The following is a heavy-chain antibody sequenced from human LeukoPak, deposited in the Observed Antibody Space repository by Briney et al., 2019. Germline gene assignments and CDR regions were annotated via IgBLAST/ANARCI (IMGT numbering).Heavy chain of an antibody. CDR1: GFTFSSYG. CDR3: AKEGSSGYYYYFDY. CDR2: ISYDGSNK. Sequence: PGGSLRPSCAAFGFTFSSYGWHWARQAPGRGLGWVELISYDGSNKYYADSVKGRFTISRDNSKNTLYLQMNSLRAEDTAVYYCAKEGSSGYYYYFDYWGQGTLVTVSS. D-gene: IGHD3-22*01. V-gene: IGHV3-30*18. J-gene: IGHJ4*02.